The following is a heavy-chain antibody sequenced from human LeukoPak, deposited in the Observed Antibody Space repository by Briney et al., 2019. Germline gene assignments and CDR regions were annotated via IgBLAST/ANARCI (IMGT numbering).Heavy chain of an antibody. D-gene: IGHD1-26*01. V-gene: IGHV1-2*06. J-gene: IGHJ4*02. CDR3: ASLYDIVGTTVDY. CDR2: IDPNTGGT. CDR1: GYTVTSYY. Sequence: GASVKVSCKASGYTVTSYYIHWVRQAPGQGLEWMGRIDPNTGGTKSAKNFQGRVTMTRDTSISAAYMALSGLRSDDTAVYYCASLYDIVGTTVDYWGQGTLVTVSS.